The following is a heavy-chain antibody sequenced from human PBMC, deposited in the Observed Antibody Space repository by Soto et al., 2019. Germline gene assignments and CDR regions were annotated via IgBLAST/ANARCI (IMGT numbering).Heavy chain of an antibody. CDR2: INLNGYT. CDR3: ASNYDYVWGSYRTNFDY. CDR1: GGSFSDYY. J-gene: IGHJ4*02. V-gene: IGHV4-34*01. Sequence: PSETLSLTCAVYGGSFSDYYWTWIRQCPERGLEWVGEINLNGYTNYSPSLQSRVTLSVDTTKKQVSLRLSSVTAADTAVYYCASNYDYVWGSYRTNFDYGVQGTLFTVSS. D-gene: IGHD3-16*02.